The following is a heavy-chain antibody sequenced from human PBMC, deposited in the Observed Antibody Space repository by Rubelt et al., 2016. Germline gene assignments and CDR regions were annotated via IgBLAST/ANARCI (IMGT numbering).Heavy chain of an antibody. CDR1: GGSFSGYY. J-gene: IGHJ4*02. CDR2: INHSGST. CDR3: ARVFPSRSYYFDY. V-gene: IGHV4-34*01. D-gene: IGHD2/OR15-2a*01. Sequence: QVQLQQWGAGLLKPSETLSLPCAVYGGSFSGYYWSWIRQPPGKGLAWIGEINHSGSTNYNPSRKSRVTISVDTSKNQFSLKLSSVTAADTAVYYCARVFPSRSYYFDYWGQGTLVTVSS.